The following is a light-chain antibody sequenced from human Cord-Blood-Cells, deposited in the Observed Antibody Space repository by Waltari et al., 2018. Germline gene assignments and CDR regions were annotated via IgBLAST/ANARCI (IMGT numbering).Light chain of an antibody. CDR2: DVS. CDR1: SSDVGGYNY. V-gene: IGLV2-11*01. Sequence: QSALTQPRSVSGSPGPSVTISCPGTSSDVGGYNYVYWYQQHPGKAPKLMIYDVSKRPSGVPDRFSDSKSSNTAALTISGLQAENEADDYCCSYAGSYTVVFGGGTKLTVL. CDR3: CSYAGSYTVV. J-gene: IGLJ2*01.